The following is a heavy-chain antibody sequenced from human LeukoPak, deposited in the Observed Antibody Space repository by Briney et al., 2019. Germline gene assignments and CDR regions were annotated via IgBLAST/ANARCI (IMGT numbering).Heavy chain of an antibody. Sequence: SETLSLTCTVSGDSSSNTIFYWGWVRQPPGKGLEWIGSIHYSGTTHYNPSLKSRVTISVDTSKNQFSLKLSSVTAADTAVYYCARVSRGYYYGSGSYYIGAFDIWGQGTMVTVSS. CDR2: IHYSGTT. J-gene: IGHJ3*02. CDR1: GDSSSNTIFY. D-gene: IGHD3-10*01. CDR3: ARVSRGYYYGSGSYYIGAFDI. V-gene: IGHV4-39*07.